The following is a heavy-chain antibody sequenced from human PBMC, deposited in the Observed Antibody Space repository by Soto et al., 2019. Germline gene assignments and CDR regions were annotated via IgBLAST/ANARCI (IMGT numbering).Heavy chain of an antibody. V-gene: IGHV1-69*13. CDR1: GGTFSSYA. CDR2: IIPIFGTA. CDR3: AREPAGLLDYYYGMDV. D-gene: IGHD2-21*02. J-gene: IGHJ6*02. Sequence: SVKVSCKASGGTFSSYAISWVRQAPGQGLEWMGGIIPIFGTANYAQKFQGRVTITADESTSTAYMELSSLRSEDTAVYYCAREPAGLLDYYYGMDVWGQGTTVTVSS.